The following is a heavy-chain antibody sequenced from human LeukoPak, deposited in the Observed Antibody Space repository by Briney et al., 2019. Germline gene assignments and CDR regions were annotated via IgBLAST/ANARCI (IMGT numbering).Heavy chain of an antibody. V-gene: IGHV1-69*04. CDR1: GGTFSSYA. CDR3: AIQGDSSSSEGFDP. Sequence: GASVKVSCKASGGTFSSYAISWVRQAPGQGLEWMGRIIPILGIANYAQKFQGRVTITADKSTSTAYMELSSLRSEDTAVYYCAIQGDSSSSEGFDPWGQGTLVTVSS. D-gene: IGHD6-6*01. J-gene: IGHJ5*02. CDR2: IIPILGIA.